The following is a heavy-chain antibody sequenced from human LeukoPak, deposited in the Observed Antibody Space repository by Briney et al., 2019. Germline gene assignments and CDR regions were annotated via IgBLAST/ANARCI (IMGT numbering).Heavy chain of an antibody. D-gene: IGHD3-10*01. V-gene: IGHV3-30*02. CDR2: IRYDGSNK. Sequence: GGSLRLSCAASGFTFSSYGMHWVRQAPGKGLEWVAFIRYDGSNKYYADSVKGRFTISRDSATNSLSLQMNSLRADDSAVYYCARTLRLDGSGSYVFDPWGQGTLVTVSS. CDR3: ARTLRLDGSGSYVFDP. J-gene: IGHJ5*02. CDR1: GFTFSSYG.